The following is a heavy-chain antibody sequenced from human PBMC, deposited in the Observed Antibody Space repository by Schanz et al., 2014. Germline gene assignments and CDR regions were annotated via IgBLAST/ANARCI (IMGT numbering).Heavy chain of an antibody. CDR3: ARPPHDSSGYYPFDY. V-gene: IGHV3-20*04. D-gene: IGHD3-22*01. CDR2: INSVGSNT. CDR1: GFSFGTYA. J-gene: IGHJ4*02. Sequence: EVQLAESGGGVVRPGGSPRLSCAASGFSFGTYAMSWVRQDPGKGLVWVARINSVGSNTDYADSVTGRFTISRDNAKNSLYLQMNSLRAEDTAVYYCARPPHDSSGYYPFDYWGQGTLVTVSS.